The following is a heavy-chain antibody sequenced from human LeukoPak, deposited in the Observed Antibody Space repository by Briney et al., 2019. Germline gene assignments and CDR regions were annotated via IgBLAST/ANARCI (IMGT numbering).Heavy chain of an antibody. Sequence: PSETLSLTCAVYGGSFSGYYWSWIRQPPGKGLEWIGEINHGGSANYNPSLNSRVTISVDTSKNQFSLKLSSVTAADTAVYYCARDGGGYDWFADYWGQGTLVTISS. J-gene: IGHJ4*02. V-gene: IGHV4-34*01. CDR3: ARDGGGYDWFADY. CDR1: GGSFSGYY. CDR2: INHGGSA. D-gene: IGHD5-12*01.